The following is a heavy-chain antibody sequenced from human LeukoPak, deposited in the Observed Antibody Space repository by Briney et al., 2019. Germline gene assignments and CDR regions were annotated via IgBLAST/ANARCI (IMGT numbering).Heavy chain of an antibody. D-gene: IGHD1-26*01. CDR3: AREGAIVGAMYYFDY. CDR1: GGSISSNNYY. CDR2: IYHSGST. V-gene: IGHV4-39*07. Sequence: PSETLSLTCTVSGGSISSNNYYWGWIRQPPEKGLEWIGEIYHSGSTNYNPSLKSRVTISVDKSKNQFSLKLSSVTAADTAVYYCAREGAIVGAMYYFDYWGQGTLVTVSS. J-gene: IGHJ4*02.